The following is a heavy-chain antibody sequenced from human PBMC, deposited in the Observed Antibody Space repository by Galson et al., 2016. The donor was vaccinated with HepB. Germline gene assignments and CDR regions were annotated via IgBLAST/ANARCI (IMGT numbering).Heavy chain of an antibody. CDR1: GFSFNNYA. CDR2: ISFSGGTT. J-gene: IGHJ4*02. D-gene: IGHD4-17*01. V-gene: IGHV3-23*01. CDR3: AKDFAYHYGDIDY. Sequence: SLRLSCAASGFSFNNYAMHWVRQAPGKGLEWVSVISFSGGTTFYADSVKGRFTIARDNSKNTLSLVMNRLRAEDTALCYCAKDFAYHYGDIDYWGQGILVTVSS.